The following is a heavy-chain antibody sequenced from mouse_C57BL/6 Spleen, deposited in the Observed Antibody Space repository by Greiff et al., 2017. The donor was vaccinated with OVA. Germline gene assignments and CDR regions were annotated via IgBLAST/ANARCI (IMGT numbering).Heavy chain of an antibody. CDR3: ATTVVATDYAMDY. J-gene: IGHJ4*01. V-gene: IGHV1-18*01. CDR2: INPNNGGT. Sequence: EVQLQQSGPELVKPGASVKIPCKASGYTFTDYNMDWVKQSHGKSLEWIGDINPNNGGTIYNQKFKGKATLTVDKSSSTAYMELRSLTSEDTAVYYGATTVVATDYAMDYWGQGTSVTVSS. CDR1: GYTFTDYN. D-gene: IGHD1-1*01.